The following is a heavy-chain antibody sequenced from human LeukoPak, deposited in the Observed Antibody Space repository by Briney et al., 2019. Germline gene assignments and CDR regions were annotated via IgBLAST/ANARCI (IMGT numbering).Heavy chain of an antibody. V-gene: IGHV4-34*01. CDR1: GGSFSGYY. CDR2: INHSGST. CDR3: ARGGGIQLWLRGFDY. Sequence: SETLSLTCAVHGGSFSGYYWSWIRQPPGKGLEWIGEINHSGSTNYNPSLKSRVTISVDTSKNQFSLKLSSVTAADTAVYYCARGGGIQLWLRGFDYWGQGTLVTVSS. J-gene: IGHJ4*02. D-gene: IGHD5-18*01.